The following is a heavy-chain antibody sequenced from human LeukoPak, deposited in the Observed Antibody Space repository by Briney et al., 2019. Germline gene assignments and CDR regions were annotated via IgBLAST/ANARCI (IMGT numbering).Heavy chain of an antibody. CDR2: IYSGGST. CDR1: GLTISNNF. Sequence: GGSLRLSCAASGLTISNNFMGSVRQAPGKGLEGVSLIYSGGSTYSADSVKGRFTISRDNSKNTLHLQMNRLRVEDTAVYYCARDTDYYGSVSHGYFDHWGQGTLVTVSS. D-gene: IGHD3-10*01. V-gene: IGHV3-66*01. CDR3: ARDTDYYGSVSHGYFDH. J-gene: IGHJ1*01.